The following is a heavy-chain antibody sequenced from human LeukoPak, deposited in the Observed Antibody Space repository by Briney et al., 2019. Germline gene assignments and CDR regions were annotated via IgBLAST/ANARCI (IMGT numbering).Heavy chain of an antibody. J-gene: IGHJ5*02. CDR3: ATWNYDSSGYLT. CDR2: IYYSGST. Sequence: PSETLSLTCTVSGGSISSGDYYWSWIRQPPGKGLEWIGYIYYSGSTYYNPSLKSRVTISVDTSKNQFSLKLSSVTAADTAVYYCATWNYDSSGYLTWGQETLVTVSS. V-gene: IGHV4-30-4*01. D-gene: IGHD3-22*01. CDR1: GGSISSGDYY.